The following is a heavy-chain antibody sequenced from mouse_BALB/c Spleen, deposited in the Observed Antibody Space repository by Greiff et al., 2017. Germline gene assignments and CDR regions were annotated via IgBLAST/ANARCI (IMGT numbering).Heavy chain of an antibody. CDR2: INPSNGGT. D-gene: IGHD2-4*01. CDR3: TKRDYDYGAWFAY. Sequence: VKLQESGAELVKPGASVKLSCKASGYTFTSYYMYWVKQRPGQGLEWIGEINPSNGGTNFNEKFKSKATLTVDKSSSTAYMQLSSLTSEDSAVYYCTKRDYDYGAWFAYWGQGTLVTVSA. J-gene: IGHJ3*01. V-gene: IGHV1S16*01. CDR1: GYTFTSYY.